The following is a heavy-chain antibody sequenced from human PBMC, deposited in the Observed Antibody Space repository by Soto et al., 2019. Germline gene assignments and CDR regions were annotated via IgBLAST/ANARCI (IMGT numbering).Heavy chain of an antibody. CDR2: IYWDDDK. Sequence: SGPTLVNPTQTLTLTCTFSGFSLNTSEVGVGWIRQPPGKALEWLALIYWDDDKRYSPSLKSRLTITKDTSKNQVVLTMTNMDPVDTATYYCAHGITGTDHNWFDPWGQGTLVTVSS. J-gene: IGHJ5*02. D-gene: IGHD1-20*01. CDR1: GFSLNTSEVG. V-gene: IGHV2-5*02. CDR3: AHGITGTDHNWFDP.